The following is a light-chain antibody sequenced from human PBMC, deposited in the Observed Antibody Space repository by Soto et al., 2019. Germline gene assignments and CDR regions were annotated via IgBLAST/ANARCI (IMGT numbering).Light chain of an antibody. V-gene: IGKV3-15*01. CDR2: AAS. J-gene: IGKJ1*01. CDR1: RTININ. Sequence: EIVMTQSPAILSVSPGDRATLSCRASRTININLAWYQQMPGQAPRVLIYAASTRATGIPARFSGSGSGTEFTLTISNLQSEDFAVYYCQQYNNWPRTFGQGTKVEIK. CDR3: QQYNNWPRT.